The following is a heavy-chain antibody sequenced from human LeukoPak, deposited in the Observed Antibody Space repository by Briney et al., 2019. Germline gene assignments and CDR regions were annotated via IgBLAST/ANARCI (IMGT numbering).Heavy chain of an antibody. CDR3: ARDSSSCFDY. Sequence: GGSLRLSCAASGFTFSSYSMNWVRQAPGKGLEWVSSISSSSSYIYYADSVKGRFTISGDNAKNSVYLQMNSLRAEDTAVYYCARDSSSCFDYWGQGTLVTVSS. V-gene: IGHV3-21*01. J-gene: IGHJ4*02. CDR2: ISSSSSYI. CDR1: GFTFSSYS. D-gene: IGHD6-13*01.